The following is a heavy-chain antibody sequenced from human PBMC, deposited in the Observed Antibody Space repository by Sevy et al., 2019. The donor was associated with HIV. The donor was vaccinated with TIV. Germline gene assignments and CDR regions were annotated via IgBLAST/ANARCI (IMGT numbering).Heavy chain of an antibody. CDR3: AKGYGSGSPPDY. D-gene: IGHD3-10*01. CDR1: GFIFNSYA. V-gene: IGHV3-23*01. CDR2: ISGSGGST. Sequence: GGSLRLSCAASGFIFNSYAMTWVRQAPGKGLEWVSGISGSGGSTYYADSVKGRFTISRDTSRNTLYLEMNSLRAEDTAVYYCAKGYGSGSPPDYWGQGTLVTVSS. J-gene: IGHJ4*02.